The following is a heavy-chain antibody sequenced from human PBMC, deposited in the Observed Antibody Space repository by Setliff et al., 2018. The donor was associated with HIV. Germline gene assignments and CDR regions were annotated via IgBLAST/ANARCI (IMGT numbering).Heavy chain of an antibody. CDR1: GVSISNYY. Sequence: TSETLSLTCTVSGVSISNYYWSWIRQPAGKGLEWIGRIYTSGNTNYNPSLKSRVTMSVDTSKKQFSLKLTSVTAADTAMYFCARSPSYRSSWEYYFDYWGQGILVTVSS. J-gene: IGHJ4*02. D-gene: IGHD6-13*01. CDR2: IYTSGNT. CDR3: ARSPSYRSSWEYYFDY. V-gene: IGHV4-4*07.